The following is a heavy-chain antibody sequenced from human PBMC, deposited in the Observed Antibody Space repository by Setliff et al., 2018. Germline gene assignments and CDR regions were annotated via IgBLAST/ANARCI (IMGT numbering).Heavy chain of an antibody. CDR2: VFSGDSDT. CDR1: GYRFTTYW. J-gene: IGHJ6*03. Sequence: PGESLKISCKGSGYRFTTYWIGWVRQMPGKGLEWMGIVFSGDSDTRYSPSFQGQVTITADESTTTAYLELSSLRSEDTAVYYCARVRDCSGGICHRGFHHYMDVWGKGTTVTVSS. CDR3: ARVRDCSGGICHRGFHHYMDV. D-gene: IGHD2-15*01. V-gene: IGHV5-51*01.